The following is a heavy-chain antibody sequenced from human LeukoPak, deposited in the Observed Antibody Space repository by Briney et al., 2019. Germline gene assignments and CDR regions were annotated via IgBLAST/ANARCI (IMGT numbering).Heavy chain of an antibody. D-gene: IGHD7-27*01. J-gene: IGHJ4*02. Sequence: GGSLRLSCAASAFSFSDYGMTWVRQAPGKGLEWVSFMSSSISYIQYADSVKGRFTISRDNAKNSLYLQMNSLRAEDTAVYYCATIEGSGPGYWGQGTLVTVSS. CDR1: AFSFSDYG. CDR2: MSSSISYI. V-gene: IGHV3-21*01. CDR3: ATIEGSGPGY.